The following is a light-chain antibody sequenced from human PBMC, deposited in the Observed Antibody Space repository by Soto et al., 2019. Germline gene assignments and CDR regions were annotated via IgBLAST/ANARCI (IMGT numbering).Light chain of an antibody. Sequence: DIQGTQSHSTLSASVGDRVTITCRASQSISYWLAWYQQRPGKAPRLLIYKASSLQSGVPSRFSGSGSGTEFTLTISNLQPDDFATYFCLQYNYYPLTFGGGARLEIK. V-gene: IGKV1-5*03. CDR3: LQYNYYPLT. J-gene: IGKJ5*01. CDR1: QSISYW. CDR2: KAS.